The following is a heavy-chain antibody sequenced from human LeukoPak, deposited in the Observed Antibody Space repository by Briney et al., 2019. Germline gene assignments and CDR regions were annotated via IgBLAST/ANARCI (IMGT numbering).Heavy chain of an antibody. CDR2: FDPEDGET. D-gene: IGHD3-10*01. Sequence: ASVKVSCKVSGYTLTELSMHWVRQAPGKGLEWMGGFDPEDGETIYARKFQGRVTMTEDTSTDTAYMELSSLRSEDTAVYYCATAPSYLSYYSGWGQGTLVTVSS. CDR1: GYTLTELS. CDR3: ATAPSYLSYYSG. V-gene: IGHV1-24*01. J-gene: IGHJ4*02.